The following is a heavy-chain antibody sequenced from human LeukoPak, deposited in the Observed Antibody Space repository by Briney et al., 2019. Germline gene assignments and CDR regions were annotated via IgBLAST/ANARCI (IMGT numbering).Heavy chain of an antibody. D-gene: IGHD4-17*01. CDR3: ARHLPTVTTRVFDY. CDR1: GYTFTSYG. V-gene: IGHV1-18*01. Sequence: ASVKASCKASGYTFTSYGISWVRQAPGQGLEWMGWISAYNGNTNYAQKLQGRVTMTTDTSTSTAYMELRSLRSDDTAVYYCARHLPTVTTRVFDYWGQGTLVTVSS. CDR2: ISAYNGNT. J-gene: IGHJ4*02.